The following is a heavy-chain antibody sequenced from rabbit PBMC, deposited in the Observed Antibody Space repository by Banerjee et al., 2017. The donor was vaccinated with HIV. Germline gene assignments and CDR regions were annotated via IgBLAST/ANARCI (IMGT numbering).Heavy chain of an antibody. V-gene: IGHV1S45*01. D-gene: IGHD1-1*01. J-gene: IGHJ4*01. Sequence: QEQLVESGGGLVQPEGSLTLTCTASGFSFSSIYYMCWVRQAPGKGLEWIGCIYTNSADTTYYASWAKGRFTISKTSSTTVTLQMTSLTAADTATYFCASGGASSSGYYIPNLWGPGTLVTVS. CDR1: GFSFSSIYY. CDR2: IYTNSADTT. CDR3: ASGGASSSGYYIPNL.